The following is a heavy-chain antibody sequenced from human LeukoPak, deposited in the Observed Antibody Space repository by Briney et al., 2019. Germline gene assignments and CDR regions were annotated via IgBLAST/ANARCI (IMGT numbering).Heavy chain of an antibody. CDR2: MNPNSGNT. V-gene: IGHV1-8*01. Sequence: ASVKVSCKASGYTFTSYDINWVRQATGQGLEWMGWMNPNSGNTGYVQKFQGRVTMTRNTSISTAYMELSSLRSEDTAVYYCARWQFSSNGWSTPPDAFDIWGQGTMVTVSS. J-gene: IGHJ3*02. CDR3: ARWQFSSNGWSTPPDAFDI. CDR1: GYTFTSYD. D-gene: IGHD6-19*01.